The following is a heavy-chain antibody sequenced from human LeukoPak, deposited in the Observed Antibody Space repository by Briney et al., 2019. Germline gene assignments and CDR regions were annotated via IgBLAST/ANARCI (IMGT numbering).Heavy chain of an antibody. Sequence: PGGSLRLSCVVSAFTFAVSWVRQAPGKGLEWISTINGRGDDSFHADSVKGRFTIPRDTTKNTLYLRMSSLRAADTAMYFCVRMRGPERRHCFDYWGQGTLVTVSS. V-gene: IGHV3-23*01. D-gene: IGHD2-2*01. CDR2: INGRGDDS. CDR3: VRMRGPERRHCFDY. J-gene: IGHJ4*02. CDR1: AFTFA.